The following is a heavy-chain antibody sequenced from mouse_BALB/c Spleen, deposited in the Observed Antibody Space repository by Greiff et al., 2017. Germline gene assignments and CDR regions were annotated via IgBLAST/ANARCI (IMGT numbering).Heavy chain of an antibody. CDR1: GYTFTSYT. Sequence: VQLQQSAAELARPGASVKMSCKASGYTFTSYTMHWVKQRPGQGLEWIGYINPSSGYTEYNQKFKDKTTLTADKSSSTAYMQLSSLTSEDSAVYYCATNGGDNYWGQGTTLTVSS. V-gene: IGHV1-4*02. D-gene: IGHD2-13*01. J-gene: IGHJ2*01. CDR3: ATNGGDNY. CDR2: INPSSGYT.